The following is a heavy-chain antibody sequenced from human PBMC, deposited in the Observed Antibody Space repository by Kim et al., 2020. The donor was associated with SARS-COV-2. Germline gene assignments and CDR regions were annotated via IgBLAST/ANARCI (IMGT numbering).Heavy chain of an antibody. CDR2: INPSGGST. J-gene: IGHJ5*02. CDR3: ARASFYIDRGWFDPWGQGTLIGWFDP. CDR1: GYTFTSYY. Sequence: ASVKVSCKASGYTFTSYYMHWVRQAPGQGLEWMGIINPSGGSTSYAQKFQGRVTMTRDTSTSTVYMELSNLRSEDTAVYYCARASFYIDRGWFDPWGQGTLIGWFDPWGQGTLVTVSS. D-gene: IGHD3-10*01. V-gene: IGHV1-46*01.